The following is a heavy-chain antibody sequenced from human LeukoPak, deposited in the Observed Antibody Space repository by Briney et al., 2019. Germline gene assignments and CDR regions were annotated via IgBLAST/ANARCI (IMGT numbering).Heavy chain of an antibody. CDR3: AKGYNYAYEY. V-gene: IGHV3-53*01. CDR2: FYSGGST. Sequence: PGGSLRLSCAASGFTVSSSYMSWVRQAPGKGLEWVSLFYSGGSTYYSASVKGRFTISRDNSKNTLYLQMNSLRPEDTAVYYCAKGYNYAYEYWGQGTLVTVSS. CDR1: GFTVSSSY. D-gene: IGHD5-18*01. J-gene: IGHJ4*02.